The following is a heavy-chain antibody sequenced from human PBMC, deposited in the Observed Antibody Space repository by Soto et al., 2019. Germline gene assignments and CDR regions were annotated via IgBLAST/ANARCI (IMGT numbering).Heavy chain of an antibody. V-gene: IGHV4-30-4*01. CDR1: GESVSNGDYS. J-gene: IGHJ6*02. CDR3: ARDPSHDYGDSCYYCALHA. CDR2: IYYIGGP. D-gene: IGHD4-17*01. Sequence: SENLSLSCSVSGESVSNGDYSWSWIRQPPGKGLEWIGYIYYIGGPYYDPSLQSRVTISMDTSKNQVSLNLTSVTAADTAVYFCARDPSHDYGDSCYYCALHAWGPGITRTV.